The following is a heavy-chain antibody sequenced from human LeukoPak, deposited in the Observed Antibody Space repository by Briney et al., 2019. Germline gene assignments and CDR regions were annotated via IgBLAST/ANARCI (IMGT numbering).Heavy chain of an antibody. CDR1: GYTFTNYA. CDR3: ARGIGGPLLYYYYGMDV. J-gene: IGHJ6*02. D-gene: IGHD1-26*01. Sequence: ASVKVSCKASGYTFTNYAIHWVRQAPGQRLEWMGWINVGNGNIKYSQKLQGRVTITRDTSASTAYMELSSLRSEDTAVYYCARGIGGPLLYYYYGMDVWGQGTTVTVPS. V-gene: IGHV1-3*01. CDR2: INVGNGNI.